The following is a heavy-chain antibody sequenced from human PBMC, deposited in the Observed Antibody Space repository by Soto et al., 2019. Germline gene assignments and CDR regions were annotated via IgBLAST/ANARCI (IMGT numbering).Heavy chain of an antibody. J-gene: IGHJ5*02. CDR1: GGSISTGAYY. CDR2: TYFIGST. D-gene: IGHD2-2*01. V-gene: IGHV4-31*03. CDR3: AAYQLKEQTNWFDP. Sequence: PSETLSLTCTVSGGSISTGAYYWAWIRQLPGKGLEWIGYTYFIGSTYYNPSLTSRVTILVDTSKNQFSLHLRSVTAADTAVYYCAAYQLKEQTNWFDPWGQGTLVTVSS.